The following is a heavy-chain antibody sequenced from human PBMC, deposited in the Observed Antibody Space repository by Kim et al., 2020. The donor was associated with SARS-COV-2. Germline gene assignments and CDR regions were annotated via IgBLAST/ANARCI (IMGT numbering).Heavy chain of an antibody. CDR1: GFTFSSYA. J-gene: IGHJ4*02. V-gene: IGHV3-23*01. Sequence: GGSLRLSCAASGFTFSSYAMSWVRQAPGKGLEWVSAISGSGGSTYYADSVKGRFTISRDNSKNTLYLQMNSLRAEDTAVYYCAKGLKVATIPPHFDYWGQGTLVTVSS. CDR3: AKGLKVATIPPHFDY. D-gene: IGHD5-12*01. CDR2: ISGSGGST.